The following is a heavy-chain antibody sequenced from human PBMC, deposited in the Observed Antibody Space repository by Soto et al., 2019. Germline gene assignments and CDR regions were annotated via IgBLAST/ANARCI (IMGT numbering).Heavy chain of an antibody. CDR1: GGSFSGYY. CDR3: ARGTNNAARAYYYYYYMDV. Sequence: SETLSLTCAVYGGSFSGYYWSWIRQPPGKGLEWIGEINHSGSTNYNPSLKSRVTISVDTSKNQFSLKLSSVTAADTAVYYRARGTNNAARAYYYYYYMDVWGKGTTVTVSS. V-gene: IGHV4-34*01. D-gene: IGHD6-6*01. J-gene: IGHJ6*03. CDR2: INHSGST.